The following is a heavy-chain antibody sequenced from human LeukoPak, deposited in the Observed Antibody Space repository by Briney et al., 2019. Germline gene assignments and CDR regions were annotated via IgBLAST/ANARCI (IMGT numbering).Heavy chain of an antibody. Sequence: PSQTLSLTCTVSGGSISSGSYYWSWIRQPAGKGLEWIGRIYTSGSTNYNPSLKRRVTISVDTSKNQFSLKLSSVTAADTAVYYCARNPGYSSSWVADYWGQGTLVTVSS. J-gene: IGHJ4*02. V-gene: IGHV4-61*02. CDR3: ARNPGYSSSWVADY. CDR1: GGSISSGSYY. CDR2: IYTSGST. D-gene: IGHD6-13*01.